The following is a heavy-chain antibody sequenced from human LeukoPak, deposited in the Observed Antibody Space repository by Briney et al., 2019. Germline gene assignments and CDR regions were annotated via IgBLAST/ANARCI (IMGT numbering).Heavy chain of an antibody. D-gene: IGHD6-13*01. Sequence: GASVKVSCKASGYTFTSYGISWVRQAPGQGLEWMGWISAYNGNTNYAQKLQGRVTMTTDTSTSTAYMELRSLRSDDTAVYYCARFFAGGGYSSSWYDYWGQGTLVTVSS. J-gene: IGHJ4*02. CDR3: ARFFAGGGYSSSWYDY. CDR2: ISAYNGNT. CDR1: GYTFTSYG. V-gene: IGHV1-18*01.